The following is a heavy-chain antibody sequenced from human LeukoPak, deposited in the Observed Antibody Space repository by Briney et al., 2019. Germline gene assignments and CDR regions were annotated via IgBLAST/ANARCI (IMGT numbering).Heavy chain of an antibody. CDR3: ARDGIFDY. V-gene: IGHV3-21*01. CDR2: IRSGSTYR. CDR1: GFTFSTYS. J-gene: IGHJ4*02. Sequence: GGSLRLSCAASGFTFSTYSMHWVRQAPGKGLEWVSSIRSGSTYRNYADSVKGRFTISRDDAKNSLYLQMNSLRAEDTAVYYCARDGIFDYWGQGTLVTVSS.